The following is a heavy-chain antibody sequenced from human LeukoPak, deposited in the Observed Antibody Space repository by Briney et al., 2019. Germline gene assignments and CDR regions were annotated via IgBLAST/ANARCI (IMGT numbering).Heavy chain of an antibody. D-gene: IGHD3-10*01. CDR1: GYTFTSYG. V-gene: IGHV1-18*01. CDR3: ARDGSGSYYTLPFDY. Sequence: ASVKVSCKASGYTFTSYGISWVRQAPGQGLEWMGWISAYNGNTNYAQKLQGRVTMTRDTSTSTVYMELSSLRSEDTAVYYCARDGSGSYYTLPFDYWGQGTLVTVSS. J-gene: IGHJ4*02. CDR2: ISAYNGNT.